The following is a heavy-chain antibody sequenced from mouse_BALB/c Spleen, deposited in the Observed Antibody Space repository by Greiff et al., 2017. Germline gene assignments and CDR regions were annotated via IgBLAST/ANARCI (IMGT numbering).Heavy chain of an antibody. J-gene: IGHJ4*01. CDR3: ARGGYYYAMDY. Sequence: QVQLKESGAELARPGASVKMSCKASGYTFTSYTMHWVNQRPGQGLEWIGYINPSSGYTNYNQKFKDKATLTADKSSSTAYMQLSSLTSEDSAVYYCARGGYYYAMDYWGQGTSVTVSS. CDR2: INPSSGYT. D-gene: IGHD2-2*01. CDR1: GYTFTSYT. V-gene: IGHV1-4*01.